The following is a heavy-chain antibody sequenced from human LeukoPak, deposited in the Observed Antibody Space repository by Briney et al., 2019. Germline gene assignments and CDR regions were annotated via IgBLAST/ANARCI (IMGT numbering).Heavy chain of an antibody. Sequence: GGSLRLSCAASGFTVSSNYMRWVRQAPGKGLEWVSVIYSGGSTYYADSVKGRFTISRDNSKNTLYLQMNSLRAEDTAVYYCASWGRTWATAYYDILTGYYNYYYYYGMDVWGQGTTVTVSS. J-gene: IGHJ6*02. CDR3: ASWGRTWATAYYDILTGYYNYYYYYGMDV. CDR2: IYSGGST. V-gene: IGHV3-66*01. D-gene: IGHD3-9*01. CDR1: GFTVSSNY.